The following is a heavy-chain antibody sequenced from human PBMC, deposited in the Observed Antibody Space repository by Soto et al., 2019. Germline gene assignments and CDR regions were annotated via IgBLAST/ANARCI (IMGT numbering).Heavy chain of an antibody. CDR2: ISSSSSYT. V-gene: IGHV3-11*06. D-gene: IGHD5-18*01. CDR3: ARVRVLAGYSYGYGLYFDY. J-gene: IGHJ4*02. CDR1: GFTFSDYY. Sequence: KPVGSLRLSCAASGFTFSDYYMSWIRQAPGKGLEWVSYISSSSSYTNYADSVKGRFTISRDNAKNSLYLQMNSLRAEDTAVYYCARVRVLAGYSYGYGLYFDYWGQGTLVTVSS.